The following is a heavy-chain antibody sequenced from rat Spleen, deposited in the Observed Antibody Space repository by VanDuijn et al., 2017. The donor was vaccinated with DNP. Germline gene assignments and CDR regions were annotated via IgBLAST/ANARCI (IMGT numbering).Heavy chain of an antibody. V-gene: IGHV2-41*01. J-gene: IGHJ2*01. D-gene: IGHD1-10*01. CDR3: ARNNYFDY. CDR2: IWNNGGT. CDR1: GFSLTSNS. Sequence: QVQLKESGPGLVQPSQTLSLTCTVAGFSLTSNSVHWVRQSPGKGLEWMGVIWNNGGTRYNSSLKSRLSISRDTSKSQVFLKMNSLQTEDTAMYFCARNNYFDYWGQGVMVTVSS.